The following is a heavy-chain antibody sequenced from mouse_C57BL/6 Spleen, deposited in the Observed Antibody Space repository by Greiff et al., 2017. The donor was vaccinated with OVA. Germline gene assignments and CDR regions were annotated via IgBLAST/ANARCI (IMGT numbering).Heavy chain of an antibody. V-gene: IGHV5-6*02. CDR2: ISSGGSYT. J-gene: IGHJ1*03. CDR3: ARHEEYYGSPYWYFDV. CDR1: GFTFSSYG. Sequence: EVKLVESGGDLVKPGGSLTLSCAASGFTFSSYGMSWVRQTPDKRLEWVATISSGGSYTYYPDSVKGRFTISRDNAKNTLYLQMSSLKSEDTAMYYCARHEEYYGSPYWYFDVWGTGTTVTVSS. D-gene: IGHD1-1*01.